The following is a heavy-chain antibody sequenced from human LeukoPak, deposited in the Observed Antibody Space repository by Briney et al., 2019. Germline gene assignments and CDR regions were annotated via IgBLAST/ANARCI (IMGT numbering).Heavy chain of an antibody. CDR2: VCTRGST. D-gene: IGHD3-9*01. Sequence: SETLSLTCTVSGDSITRYCWSWIRQPAGKGLEWIGRVCTRGSTYYNPSLKSRVAMSLDTSKTQFSLKLNSVTAADTAVYYCARGTFQILSGYWYYYGMDVWGRGTTVTVS. J-gene: IGHJ6*02. V-gene: IGHV4-4*07. CDR1: GDSITRYC. CDR3: ARGTFQILSGYWYYYGMDV.